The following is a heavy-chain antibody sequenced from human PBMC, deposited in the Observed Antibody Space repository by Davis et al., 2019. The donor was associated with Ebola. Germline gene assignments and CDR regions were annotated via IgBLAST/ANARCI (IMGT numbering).Heavy chain of an antibody. J-gene: IGHJ4*02. Sequence: GESLKISCAASGFTFSSYGMHWVRQAPGKGLEWVAVISYDGSNKYYADSVKGRFTISRDNSKNTLYLQMNSLRAEDTAVYYCSRDYVGFDYWGQGTLVTVSS. V-gene: IGHV3-30*03. CDR1: GFTFSSYG. CDR3: SRDYVGFDY. CDR2: ISYDGSNK. D-gene: IGHD3-16*01.